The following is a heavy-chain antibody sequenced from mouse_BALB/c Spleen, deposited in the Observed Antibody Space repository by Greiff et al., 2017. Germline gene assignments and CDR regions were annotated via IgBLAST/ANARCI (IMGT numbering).Heavy chain of an antibody. CDR1: GYTFTNYW. V-gene: IGHV1-63*02. CDR2: IYPGGGYT. Sequence: QVQLKESGAELVRPGTSVKISCKASGYTFTNYWLGWVKQRPGHGLEWIGDIYPGGGYTNYNEKFKGKATLTADTSSSTAYMQLSSLTSEDSAVYFCARGGTSSSFLYYFDYWGQGTTLTVSS. CDR3: ARGGTSSSFLYYFDY. D-gene: IGHD1-1*01. J-gene: IGHJ2*01.